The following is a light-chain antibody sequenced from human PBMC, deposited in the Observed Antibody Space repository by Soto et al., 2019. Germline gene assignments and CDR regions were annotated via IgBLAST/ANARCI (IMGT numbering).Light chain of an antibody. Sequence: EIVMTQSPATLSVSPGERATLSCRASQSVGSNLAWYQQKPGQAPRLLIYGASTRATGIPARFSGSGSGTEFTLTISSLQSEDFAIYYCQQYNNRPPETFGQGTKRE. CDR3: QQYNNRPPET. CDR1: QSVGSN. J-gene: IGKJ2*01. CDR2: GAS. V-gene: IGKV3-15*01.